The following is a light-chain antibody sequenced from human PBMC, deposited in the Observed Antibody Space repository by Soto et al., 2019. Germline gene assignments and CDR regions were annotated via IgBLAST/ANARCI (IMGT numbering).Light chain of an antibody. Sequence: QSVLTQLPSVSGAPGQRVTISCTGSSSNIGAGYAVHWYQQLPGTAPKLLVYSNNIRPSGVPDRFSGSDPGTSASLAITGLQAEDEADYYCQSYDISLSGYVFGTGTKVTVL. CDR3: QSYDISLSGYV. J-gene: IGLJ1*01. CDR2: SNN. V-gene: IGLV1-40*01. CDR1: SSNIGAGYA.